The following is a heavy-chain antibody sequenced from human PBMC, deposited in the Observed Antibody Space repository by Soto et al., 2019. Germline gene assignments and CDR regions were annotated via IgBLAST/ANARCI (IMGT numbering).Heavy chain of an antibody. D-gene: IGHD3-16*01. CDR2: IYYSGTT. J-gene: IGHJ4*02. Sequence: PSETLSLTCAVSGDSVSKDNYYWSWIRQPPGKGLEWIGYIYYSGTTNYNSYLKSRLSLPVDMSKNQFSLKLASVTAADTAVYFCARSQRGRTAFTFDYWGQGALVTVSS. V-gene: IGHV4-61*01. CDR1: GDSVSKDNYY. CDR3: ARSQRGRTAFTFDY.